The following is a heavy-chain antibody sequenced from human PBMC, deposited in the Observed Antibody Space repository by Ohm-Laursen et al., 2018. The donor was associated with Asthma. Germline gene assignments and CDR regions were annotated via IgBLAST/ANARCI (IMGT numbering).Heavy chain of an antibody. J-gene: IGHJ4*02. V-gene: IGHV3-30-3*01. CDR3: ARDVMKWYLPAFDF. CDR2: GGSYYDGGLK. CDR1: GFTFRSYA. D-gene: IGHD2-15*01. Sequence: SSLRLSCAASGFTFRSYAMHWVRQAPGKGLEWVAVGGSYYDGGLKYYADSVNGRFTVSRDGSKNTLYLQMNSLRPDDTAVYYCARDVMKWYLPAFDFWGQGTLVTVSS.